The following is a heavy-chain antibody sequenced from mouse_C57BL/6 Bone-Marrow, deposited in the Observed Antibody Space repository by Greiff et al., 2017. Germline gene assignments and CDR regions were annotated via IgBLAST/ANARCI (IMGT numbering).Heavy chain of an antibody. Sequence: EVKVVESGPELVKPGASVKISCKASGYSFTDYNMNWVKQSNGKSLEWIGVINPNYGTTSYNQKFKGKATLTVDQSSSTAYMQLNSLTSEDSAVYYCARSFYYYGSSYRYFDVWGTGTTVTVSS. CDR1: GYSFTDYN. D-gene: IGHD1-1*01. J-gene: IGHJ1*03. CDR2: INPNYGTT. V-gene: IGHV1-39*01. CDR3: ARSFYYYGSSYRYFDV.